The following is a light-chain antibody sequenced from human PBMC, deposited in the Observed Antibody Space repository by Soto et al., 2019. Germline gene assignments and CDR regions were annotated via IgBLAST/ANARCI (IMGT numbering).Light chain of an antibody. CDR3: QQYGSSLFT. J-gene: IGKJ3*01. CDR1: QSVSSSY. CDR2: GAS. V-gene: IGKV3-20*01. Sequence: EIVLTQSPGTLSLSPGERATLSYRASQSVSSSYLAWYQQKPGQAPRLLIYGASSRATGIPDRFSGSGSGTDFTLTISGLEPEDFAVYYCQQYGSSLFTFGPGTKVDIK.